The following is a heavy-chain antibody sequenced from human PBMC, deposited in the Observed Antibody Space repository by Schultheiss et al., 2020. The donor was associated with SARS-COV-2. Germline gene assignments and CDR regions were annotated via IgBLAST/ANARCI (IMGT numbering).Heavy chain of an antibody. J-gene: IGHJ4*02. V-gene: IGHV3-52*01. D-gene: IGHD6-19*01. CDR2: IKCDGSEK. Sequence: GGSLRLSCAASGFTFSNAWMSWVRQAPGKGLEWVADIKCDGSEKYYVDSVKGRLTISRDNAKNSLYLQVNSLRAEDTAVYYCARDQGPNSSGWYTYFDYWGQGTLVTVSS. CDR1: GFTFSNAW. CDR3: ARDQGPNSSGWYTYFDY.